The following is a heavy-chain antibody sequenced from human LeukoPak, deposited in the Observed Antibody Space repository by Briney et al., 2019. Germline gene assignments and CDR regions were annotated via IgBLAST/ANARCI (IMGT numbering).Heavy chain of an antibody. Sequence: SETLSLTCTVSGYSISSGYYWGWIRQPPGKGLEWIGSIYHSGSTYYNPSLKSRVTISVDTSKNQFSLKLSSVTAADTAVYYCASSAYESSGYGGYYMDVWGKGTTVT. CDR1: GYSISSGYY. J-gene: IGHJ6*03. D-gene: IGHD3-22*01. CDR2: IYHSGST. V-gene: IGHV4-38-2*02. CDR3: ASSAYESSGYGGYYMDV.